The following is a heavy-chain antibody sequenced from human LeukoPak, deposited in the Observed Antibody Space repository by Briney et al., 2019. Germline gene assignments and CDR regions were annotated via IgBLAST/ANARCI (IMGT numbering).Heavy chain of an antibody. V-gene: IGHV3-48*01. CDR2: IDARSGIT. D-gene: IGHD3-10*01. CDR1: GFTFRIFG. CDR3: AGSVYYGMGNDAFDI. J-gene: IGHJ3*02. Sequence: PGGSLRLSCAASGFTFRIFGLNWVRQAPGKGPEWVSYIDARSGITYYADSVQGRFTISRDDAKNSLYLQMNSLRAGDTAVYYCAGSVYYGMGNDAFDIWGQGTMVTVSS.